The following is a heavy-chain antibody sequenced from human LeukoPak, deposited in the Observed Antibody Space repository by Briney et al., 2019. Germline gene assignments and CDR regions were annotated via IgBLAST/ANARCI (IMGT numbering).Heavy chain of an antibody. CDR2: ISYDGSNR. Sequence: GGSLRLSCATSGFTFSTYGMHWVRQAPGKGLEWVAVISYDGSNRYYADSVKGRFTISRDNSKNTLYLQMNSLRPEDAAVYYCANLPLWGQGTLVTVSS. CDR1: GFTFSTYG. J-gene: IGHJ4*02. CDR3: ANLPL. V-gene: IGHV3-30*18.